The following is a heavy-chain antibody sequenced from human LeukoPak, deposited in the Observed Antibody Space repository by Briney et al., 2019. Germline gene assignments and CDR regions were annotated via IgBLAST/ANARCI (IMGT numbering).Heavy chain of an antibody. J-gene: IGHJ6*02. CDR1: GGTFSSYA. Sequence: RASVKVSCKASGGTFSSYAISWVRQAPGQGPEWMGGIIPIFGTANYAQKFQGRVTITADESTSTAYMELSSLRSEDTAVYYCARGLGDPDYYYYGMDVWGQGTTVTVSS. V-gene: IGHV1-69*13. D-gene: IGHD2-21*02. CDR2: IIPIFGTA. CDR3: ARGLGDPDYYYYGMDV.